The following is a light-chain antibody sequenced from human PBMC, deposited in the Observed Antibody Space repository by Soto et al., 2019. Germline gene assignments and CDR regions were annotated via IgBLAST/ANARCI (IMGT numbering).Light chain of an antibody. CDR2: DAS. V-gene: IGKV3-15*01. CDR3: QQYNNWPSIT. J-gene: IGKJ5*01. Sequence: ENVLTQSPATLSLSPGEGATLSCRASQSINTYLAWYQQKPGQAPRLLIYDASTRATGIPARFSGSGSGTEFTLTISSLQSEDFAVYYCQQYNNWPSITFGQGTRLEIK. CDR1: QSINTY.